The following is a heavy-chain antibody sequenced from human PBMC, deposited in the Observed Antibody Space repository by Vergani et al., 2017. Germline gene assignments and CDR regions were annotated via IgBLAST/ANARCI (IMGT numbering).Heavy chain of an antibody. D-gene: IGHD3-10*01. CDR1: FDSIRNLY. V-gene: IGHV4-59*11. CDR3: ARSRIYYGAESPDY. Sequence: QVQLQESGPGLVKSSETLSLTCSVSFDSIRNLYCNWIRQPPGKGLEWIGYIHYSENTNYNPSLKTRVTISVNTSKNQFSLTLTSVTAADTAVYYCARSRIYYGAESPDYWGQGTLVTVSS. CDR2: IHYSENT. J-gene: IGHJ4*02.